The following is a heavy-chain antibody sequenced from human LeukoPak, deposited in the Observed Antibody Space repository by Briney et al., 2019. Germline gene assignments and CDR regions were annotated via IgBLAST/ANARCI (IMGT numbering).Heavy chain of an antibody. CDR1: GGPISSSNW. J-gene: IGHJ4*02. V-gene: IGHV4-4*02. D-gene: IGHD4-17*01. CDR2: IYHSGST. Sequence: PSGTLSLTCAVSGGPISSSNWWSWVRQPPGKGLEWIGEIYHSGSTNYNPSLKSRVTISVDKSKNQFSLKLSSVTAADTAVYYCARDGDDYGEHFDYWGQGTLVTVSS. CDR3: ARDGDDYGEHFDY.